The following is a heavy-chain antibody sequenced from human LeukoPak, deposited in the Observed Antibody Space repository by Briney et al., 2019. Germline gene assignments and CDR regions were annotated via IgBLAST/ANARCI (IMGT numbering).Heavy chain of an antibody. J-gene: IGHJ5*02. V-gene: IGHV1-69*06. D-gene: IGHD3-3*01. CDR2: IIPIFGTA. CDR1: GGTFSSYG. CDR3: ARDCYDFWSGYYTSAGNWFDP. Sequence: SVKVSCKASGGTFSSYGISWVRQAPGPGLEWMGRIIPIFGTANYAQKFQGRVTITADKSTSTAYMELSSLRSEDTAVYYCARDCYDFWSGYYTSAGNWFDPWGQGTLVTVSS.